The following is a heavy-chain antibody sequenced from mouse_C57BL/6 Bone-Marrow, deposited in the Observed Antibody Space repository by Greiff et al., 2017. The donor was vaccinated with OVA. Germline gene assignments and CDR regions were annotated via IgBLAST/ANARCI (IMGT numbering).Heavy chain of an antibody. J-gene: IGHJ2*01. Sequence: QVQLQQPGAELVKPGASVKLSCKASGYTFTSYWMQWVKQRPGQGLEWIGEIDPSDSYTNYNQKFKGKATLTVDTSSSTAYMQLSSLTSEDSAVYYCARGNSNYREFDYWGQGTTLTVSS. CDR1: GYTFTSYW. D-gene: IGHD2-5*01. V-gene: IGHV1-50*01. CDR3: ARGNSNYREFDY. CDR2: IDPSDSYT.